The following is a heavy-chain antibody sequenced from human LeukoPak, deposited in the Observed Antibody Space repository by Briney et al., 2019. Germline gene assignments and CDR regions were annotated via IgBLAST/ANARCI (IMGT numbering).Heavy chain of an antibody. Sequence: SETLSLTCTVSSGSISSGGYYWSWIRQHPGKGLEWIGYIYYSGSTYYNPSLKSRVTISVDTSKNQFSLKLSSVTAADTAVYYCARWPAAYYYDSSGYQDAFDIWGQGTMVTVSS. CDR3: ARWPAAYYYDSSGYQDAFDI. CDR1: SGSISSGGYY. D-gene: IGHD3-22*01. V-gene: IGHV4-31*03. CDR2: IYYSGST. J-gene: IGHJ3*02.